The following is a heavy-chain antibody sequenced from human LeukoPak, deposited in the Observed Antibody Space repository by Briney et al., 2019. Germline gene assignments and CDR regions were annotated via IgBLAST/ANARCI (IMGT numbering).Heavy chain of an antibody. CDR1: GYSFTDYY. V-gene: IGHV1-2*02. D-gene: IGHD3-10*01. J-gene: IGHJ4*02. CDR3: ARKETGNYFDF. CDR2: INPNTDVT. Sequence: ASVKVSCKTSGYSFTDYYMHWVRQAPGHGLEWVGWINPNTDVTNSAQKFQGRVTMTRDTSISTVYMELFRLTSDDTAVYYCARKETGNYFDFWGQGTLVTVST.